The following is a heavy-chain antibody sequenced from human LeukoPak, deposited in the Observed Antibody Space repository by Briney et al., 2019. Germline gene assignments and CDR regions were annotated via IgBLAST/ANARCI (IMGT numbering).Heavy chain of an antibody. CDR3: ARFGNYAYYYGMDV. CDR1: GFTLSSNY. D-gene: IGHD4-11*01. CDR2: IYGGSRT. V-gene: IGHV3-53*01. Sequence: PGGSLRLLCAASGFTLSSNYMSWVRQAPGKGLEWVSVIYGGSRTYYAESVKGRFTISRGNSKNTLYLQMNSLRAEDTAVYYCARFGNYAYYYGMDVWGQGTTVTVSS. J-gene: IGHJ6*02.